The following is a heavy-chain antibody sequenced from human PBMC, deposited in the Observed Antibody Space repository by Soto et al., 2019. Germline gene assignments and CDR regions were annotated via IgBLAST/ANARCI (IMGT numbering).Heavy chain of an antibody. J-gene: IGHJ6*02. V-gene: IGHV1-18*01. CDR2: ISAYNGNT. CDR3: ARDWPVVLVPAAHYGMDV. CDR1: GYTFTSYG. Sequence: QVQLVQSGAEVKKPGASVKVSCKASGYTFTSYGISWVRQAPGQGLEWMGWISAYNGNTNYAQKLQGRVTMTTDTPTSTAYMELRSLRSDDTAVYYCARDWPVVLVPAAHYGMDVWGQGTTVTVSS. D-gene: IGHD2-2*01.